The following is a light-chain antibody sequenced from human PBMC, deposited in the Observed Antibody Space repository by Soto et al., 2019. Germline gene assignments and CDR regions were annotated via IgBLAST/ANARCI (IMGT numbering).Light chain of an antibody. CDR1: QGLSGS. J-gene: IGKJ5*01. V-gene: IGKV1-12*01. CDR2: VTS. CDR3: QQGHNWPLP. Sequence: DIQMTQSPSSVSASVGDRVTITCRATQGLSGSLAWYQQKPGKAPKLLISVTSRLQSGVPSRFSGSASGTDFTLTIDRLQPEDLATYYCQQGHNWPLPFGHGTRLEIK.